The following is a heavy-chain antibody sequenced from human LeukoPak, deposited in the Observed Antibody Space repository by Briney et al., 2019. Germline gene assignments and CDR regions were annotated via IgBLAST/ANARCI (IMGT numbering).Heavy chain of an antibody. Sequence: SEILSLTCTVSGYSISSGYYWGWIRQPPGKGLEWIGSNYHSGSTYYNPSLKSRVTMSVDTSKNQFSLKLSSVTAADTAVYYCARDIRYCSSTSCYTSPWGQGTMVTVSS. CDR2: NYHSGST. J-gene: IGHJ3*01. CDR1: GYSISSGYY. D-gene: IGHD2-2*02. CDR3: ARDIRYCSSTSCYTSP. V-gene: IGHV4-38-2*02.